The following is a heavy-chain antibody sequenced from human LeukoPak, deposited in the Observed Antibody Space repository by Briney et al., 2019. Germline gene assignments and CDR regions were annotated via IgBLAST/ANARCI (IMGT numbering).Heavy chain of an antibody. D-gene: IGHD3-22*01. CDR1: GFIVSSNY. J-gene: IGHJ4*02. CDR2: IYSGGST. Sequence: PGGSLRLSCAASGFIVSSNYMSWVRQAPGKGLEWVSVIYSGGSTYYADSVKGRFTISRDNAKNTLYLQMNSLRAEDTAVYYCARDRYYYDSSGYYYWGQGTLVTVSS. V-gene: IGHV3-53*01. CDR3: ARDRYYYDSSGYYY.